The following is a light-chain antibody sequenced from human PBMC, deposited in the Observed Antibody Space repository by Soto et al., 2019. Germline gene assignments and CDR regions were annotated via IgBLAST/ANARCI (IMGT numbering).Light chain of an antibody. J-gene: IGKJ1*01. CDR1: QSITTY. Sequence: DIQMTQSPSSLSASVGDRVTITCRANQSITTYLNWYQQKPGKAPKVLIYAASSLQSGVPSRFSGSGSGTDFTLTISSLQPEDFATYYCQQSESTSWTFGQGTKVDI. V-gene: IGKV1-39*01. CDR3: QQSESTSWT. CDR2: AAS.